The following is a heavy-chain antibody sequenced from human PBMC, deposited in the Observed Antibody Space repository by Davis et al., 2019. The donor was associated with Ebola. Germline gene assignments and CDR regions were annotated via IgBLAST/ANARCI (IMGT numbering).Heavy chain of an antibody. J-gene: IGHJ4*02. CDR1: GYRFTSYW. Sequence: GESLKISCKGSGYRFTSYWIGWVRQMPGKVLEWMGIIYPGDSDTRYSPSFQGQVTISADKSSSTAYLQWSSLKASDTAMYYCARLGQYCSSTSCYPSGFDYWGQGTLVTVSS. V-gene: IGHV5-51*01. CDR3: ARLGQYCSSTSCYPSGFDY. D-gene: IGHD2-2*01. CDR2: IYPGDSDT.